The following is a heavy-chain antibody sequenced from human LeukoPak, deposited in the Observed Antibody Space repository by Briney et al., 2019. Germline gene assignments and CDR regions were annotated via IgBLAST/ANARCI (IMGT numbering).Heavy chain of an antibody. D-gene: IGHD3-9*01. J-gene: IGHJ4*02. V-gene: IGHV3-66*01. CDR2: IYSGGST. CDR3: ARCPSYYDILTGYLTEYYFDY. Sequence: GGSLRLPCAASGFTVSYNYMSWVRQAPGKGLKWVSIIYSGGSTYYADSVRGRFTISRDNSKNTLYLQMNSLRAEDTAVYYCARCPSYYDILTGYLTEYYFDYWGQGTLVTVSS. CDR1: GFTVSYNY.